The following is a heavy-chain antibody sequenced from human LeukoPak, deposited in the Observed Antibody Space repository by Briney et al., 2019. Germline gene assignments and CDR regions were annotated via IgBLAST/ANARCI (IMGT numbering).Heavy chain of an antibody. CDR1: GGSFSGYY. J-gene: IGHJ4*02. CDR3: AREGHKKVFDY. CDR2: INHSGST. Sequence: PSETLSLTCAVYGGSFSGYYWSWIRQPPGKGLEWIGEINHSGSTNYNPSLKSRVTISVDTSKNQFSLKLSPVTAADTAVYYCAREGHKKVFDYWGQGTLVTVSS. V-gene: IGHV4-34*01.